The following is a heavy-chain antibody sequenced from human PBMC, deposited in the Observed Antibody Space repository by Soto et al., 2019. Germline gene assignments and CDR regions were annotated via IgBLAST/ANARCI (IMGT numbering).Heavy chain of an antibody. J-gene: IGHJ6*02. CDR3: ARGTTVTNLGYGLDV. Sequence: QVQLVESGGGVVQPGRSLRLSCAASGFTFSSYAMHWVRQAPGKGLEWVAVISYDGSNKYYADSVKGRFTISRDNSKNTLYLQMNSLRAEDTAVYFCARGTTVTNLGYGLDVWGQGTTVTVS. D-gene: IGHD4-4*01. CDR1: GFTFSSYA. CDR2: ISYDGSNK. V-gene: IGHV3-30-3*01.